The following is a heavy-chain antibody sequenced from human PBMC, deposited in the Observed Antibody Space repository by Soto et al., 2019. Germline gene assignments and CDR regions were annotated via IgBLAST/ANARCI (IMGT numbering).Heavy chain of an antibody. J-gene: IGHJ6*03. CDR2: VSYRGST. Sequence: QVQLQESGPGLVKPSETLSLMCTVSGGSISSYYWSWIRQPPGKGLEWIGYVSYRGSTNYNPSLKSRVTISVDTSKNQFSLSLSSVTAADTAVYYCARVSGGSYYYYLDVWGKGTTVTVSS. CDR1: GGSISSYY. V-gene: IGHV4-59*01. CDR3: ARVSGGSYYYYLDV. D-gene: IGHD2-15*01.